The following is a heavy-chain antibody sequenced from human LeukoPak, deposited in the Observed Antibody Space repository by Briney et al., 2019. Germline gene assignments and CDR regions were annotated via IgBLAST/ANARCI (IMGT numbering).Heavy chain of an antibody. CDR2: IYYSGST. D-gene: IGHD6-19*01. J-gene: IGHJ3*02. V-gene: IGHV4-39*07. CDR3: ARAGQWLGQGAFDI. Sequence: SETLSLTCTVSGGSISSSSYYWGWIRQPPGKGLEWIGSIYYSGSTYYNPSLKSRVTISVDTSKNQFSLKLSSVTAADTAVYYCARAGQWLGQGAFDIWGQGTMVTVSS. CDR1: GGSISSSSYY.